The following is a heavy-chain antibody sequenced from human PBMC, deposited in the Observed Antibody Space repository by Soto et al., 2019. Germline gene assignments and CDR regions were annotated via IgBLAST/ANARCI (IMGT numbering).Heavy chain of an antibody. Sequence: SETLSLTCTVSGDSISSSTYYWGWIRQPPGKGLEWIGSIHYSGTTHYNPSLKSRVTISVDTSKNQFALKLSSVTAADTAVYYCARLRPLKYWGQGTLVTVSS. CDR1: GDSISSSTYY. CDR2: IHYSGTT. CDR3: ARLRPLKY. V-gene: IGHV4-39*01. J-gene: IGHJ4*02.